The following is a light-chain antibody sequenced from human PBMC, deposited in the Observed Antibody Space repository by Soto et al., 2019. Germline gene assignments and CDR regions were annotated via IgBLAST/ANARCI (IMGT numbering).Light chain of an antibody. CDR1: SSNIGSNY. Sequence: QAVVTQPPSVSAAPRQKVTISCSGSSSNIGSNYVSWYHQLPGTAPKLVIYDNDKRPSGIPDRFSGSRSGTSATLAITGLQTGDEGDYYCAVWDSSLSAVVFGGGTQLTVL. J-gene: IGLJ2*01. CDR3: AVWDSSLSAVV. V-gene: IGLV1-51*01. CDR2: DND.